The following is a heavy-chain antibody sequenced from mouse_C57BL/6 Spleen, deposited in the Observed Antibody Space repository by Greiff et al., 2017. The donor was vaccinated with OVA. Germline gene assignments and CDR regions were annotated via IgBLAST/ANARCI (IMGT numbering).Heavy chain of an antibody. J-gene: IGHJ2*01. CDR2: ISSGGSYT. D-gene: IGHD1-1*01. CDR1: GFTFSSYG. V-gene: IGHV5-6*01. Sequence: EVQGVESGGDLVKPGGSLKLSCAASGFTFSSYGMSWVRQTPDKRLEWVATISSGGSYTYYPDSVKGRFTISRDNAKNTLYLQMSSLKSEDTAMYYCARRGITTVVAFDYWGQGTTLTVSS. CDR3: ARRGITTVVAFDY.